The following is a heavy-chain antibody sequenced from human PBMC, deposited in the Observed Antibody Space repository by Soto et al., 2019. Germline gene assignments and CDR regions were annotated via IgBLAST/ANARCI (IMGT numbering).Heavy chain of an antibody. D-gene: IGHD2-21*02. CDR1: GGSISSYY. Sequence: SETLSLTCTVSGGSISSYYWSWIRQPPGKGLEWIGYIYYSGSTNYNPSLKSRVTISVDTSKNQFSLKLSSVTAADTAVYYCASCGGGDCYRAMYFDYWSQGTLVTVSS. J-gene: IGHJ4*02. V-gene: IGHV4-59*01. CDR3: ASCGGGDCYRAMYFDY. CDR2: IYYSGST.